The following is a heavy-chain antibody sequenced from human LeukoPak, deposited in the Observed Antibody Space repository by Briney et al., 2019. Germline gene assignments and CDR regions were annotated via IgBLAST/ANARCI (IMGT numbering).Heavy chain of an antibody. Sequence: GGSLRLSCAASGFTFSSYAMSWVRQAPGKGLEWVSAISGSGGSTYYADSVKGRFTISRDNSKNTLYLQMNSLKAEDTAVYFCARGALYHSGGLYFDYWGQGTLVTVSS. V-gene: IGHV3-23*01. CDR1: GFTFSSYA. CDR3: ARGALYHSGGLYFDY. J-gene: IGHJ4*02. D-gene: IGHD6-19*01. CDR2: ISGSGGST.